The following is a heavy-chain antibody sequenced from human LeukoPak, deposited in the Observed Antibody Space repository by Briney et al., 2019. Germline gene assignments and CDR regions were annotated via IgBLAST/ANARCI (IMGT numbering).Heavy chain of an antibody. CDR2: IYYSGST. CDR3: ARGREIWFGEPQGWFDP. D-gene: IGHD3-10*01. J-gene: IGHJ5*02. Sequence: SETLSLTCTVSGGSISSSSYYWGWIRQPPGKGLEWIGSIYYSGSTYYNPSLKSRVTISVDTSKNQFSLKLSSVTAADTAVYYCARGREIWFGEPQGWFDPWGQGTLVTVSS. CDR1: GGSISSSSYY. V-gene: IGHV4-39*01.